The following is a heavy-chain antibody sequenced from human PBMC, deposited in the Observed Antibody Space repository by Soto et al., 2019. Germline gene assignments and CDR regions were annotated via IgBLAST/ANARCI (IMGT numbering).Heavy chain of an antibody. CDR2: INHSGST. CDR1: GGSFSGYY. V-gene: IGHV4-34*01. Sequence: PSETLSLTCAVYGGSFSGYYWSWIRQPPGKGLEWIGEINHSGSTNYNPSLKSRVTISVDTSKNQFSLKLSSVTTADTAVYYCARTWVQLAYCGGDCYSPLDYWGQGTLVTVSS. D-gene: IGHD2-21*02. CDR3: ARTWVQLAYCGGDCYSPLDY. J-gene: IGHJ4*02.